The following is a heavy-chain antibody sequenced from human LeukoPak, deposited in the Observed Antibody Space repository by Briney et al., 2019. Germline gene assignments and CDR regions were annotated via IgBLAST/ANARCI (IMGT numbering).Heavy chain of an antibody. CDR1: GYAFTDYY. J-gene: IGHJ4*02. D-gene: IGHD3-9*01. CDR3: ARDLTGRSDY. V-gene: IGHV1-2*02. CDR2: INPNSGGT. Sequence: GASVKVSCKASGYAFTDYYMHWVRQAPGQGLEWMGWINPNSGGTNYAQSFQGRVTMTRDTSISTAYMELSRLRSDDTAVYYCARDLTGRSDYWGQGTLVTVSS.